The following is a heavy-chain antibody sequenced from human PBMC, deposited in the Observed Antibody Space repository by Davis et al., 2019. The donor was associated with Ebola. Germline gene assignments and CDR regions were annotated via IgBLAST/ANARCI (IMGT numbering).Heavy chain of an antibody. D-gene: IGHD3-3*01. CDR1: GYSFTSYW. V-gene: IGHV5-51*01. J-gene: IGHJ6*02. CDR3: ARHGADFWMKRTVDGMDV. Sequence: GESLKISCKGSGYSFTSYWIGWVRQMPGKGLEWMGIIYPGDSDTRYSPSFQGQVTISADKSISTAYLQWSSLKASDTAMYYCARHGADFWMKRTVDGMDVWGQGTTVTVSS. CDR2: IYPGDSDT.